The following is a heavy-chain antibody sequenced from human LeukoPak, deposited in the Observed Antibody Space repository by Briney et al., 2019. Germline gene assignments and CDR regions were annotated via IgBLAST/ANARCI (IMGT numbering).Heavy chain of an antibody. D-gene: IGHD1-1*01. CDR1: GGTFISYA. J-gene: IGHJ5*02. CDR2: VIPIFGTA. Sequence: SVKVSCHASGGTFISYAISWVRQAPGQGGEWMGGVIPIFGTANYAQKFQGRVTITTDESTSTAYMELSSLRSEDTAVYYCARALSQLGKFDPWGQGTLVTVSS. V-gene: IGHV1-69*05. CDR3: ARALSQLGKFDP.